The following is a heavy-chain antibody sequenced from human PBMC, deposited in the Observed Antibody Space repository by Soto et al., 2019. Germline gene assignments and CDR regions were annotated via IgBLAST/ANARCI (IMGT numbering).Heavy chain of an antibody. V-gene: IGHV1-18*04. CDR3: ARDPYYYDSSRYQAHDAFDI. CDR1: GYTFTSYG. J-gene: IGHJ3*02. D-gene: IGHD3-22*01. Sequence: GASVKVSCKASGYTFTSYGISWVRQAPGQGLEWMGWISAYNGNTNYAQKLQGRVTMTTDTSTSTAYMELRSLRSDDTAVYYCARDPYYYDSSRYQAHDAFDIWGQGTMVTV. CDR2: ISAYNGNT.